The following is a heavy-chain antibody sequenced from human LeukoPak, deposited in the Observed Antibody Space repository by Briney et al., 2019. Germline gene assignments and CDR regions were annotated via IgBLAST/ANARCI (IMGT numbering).Heavy chain of an antibody. CDR3: AKGSRGSYHY. CDR2: ITESGVDP. J-gene: IGHJ4*02. Sequence: GGSLRLSCAASGFTFNSDAMTWVRQAPEKGLEWVSSITESGVDPYYADSVKGRFTISRENSKNTMFLQMNSRRAEDTAVYYCAKGSRGSYHYWGQGTLVTVSS. CDR1: GFTFNSDA. V-gene: IGHV3-23*01. D-gene: IGHD1-26*01.